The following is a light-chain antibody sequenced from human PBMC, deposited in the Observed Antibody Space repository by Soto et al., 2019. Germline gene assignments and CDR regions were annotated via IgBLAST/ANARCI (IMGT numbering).Light chain of an antibody. J-gene: IGKJ4*01. CDR3: QQRSSWPLT. V-gene: IGKV3-11*01. Sequence: EIVLTQSPATLSLSPGERATLSCRASQSVGNYLVWYQLKPGQAPKLLIYDASNRATDIPARFSGSGSGTDFTITISILKPELFAVYYCQQRSSWPLTFGGGTKVEIK. CDR2: DAS. CDR1: QSVGNY.